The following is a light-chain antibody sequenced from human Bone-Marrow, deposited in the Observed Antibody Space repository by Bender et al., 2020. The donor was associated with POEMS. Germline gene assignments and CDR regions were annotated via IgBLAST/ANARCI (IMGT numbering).Light chain of an antibody. CDR3: SSDAGSCHVV. CDR2: DVD. Sequence: QSALAQPRSVSGSPGQSVTVSCTGTTSDVGRYKYVSWYQQHPGKVPKLIIYDVDKRPSGVPDRFSGSKSGNTASLTISGLQGEDEADYYCSSDAGSCHVVFGGGTKVTVL. J-gene: IGLJ2*01. CDR1: TSDVGRYKY. V-gene: IGLV2-11*01.